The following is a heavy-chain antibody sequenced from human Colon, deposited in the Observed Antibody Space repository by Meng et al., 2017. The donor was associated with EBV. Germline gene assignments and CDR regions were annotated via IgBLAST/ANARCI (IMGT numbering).Heavy chain of an antibody. CDR2: INGDGSGT. D-gene: IGHD3-10*01. J-gene: IGHJ4*02. Sequence: EGQLVDAGGGLVHPGGSWRLSCAASGFSCSGYWMHWVRQAPGKGLAWVSRINGDGSGTTYADSVKGRFSISRDNAKNTLYLQMNSLRAEDTATYYCARDDASEFDWGQGTLVTVSS. V-gene: IGHV3-74*03. CDR1: GFSCSGYW. CDR3: ARDDASEFD.